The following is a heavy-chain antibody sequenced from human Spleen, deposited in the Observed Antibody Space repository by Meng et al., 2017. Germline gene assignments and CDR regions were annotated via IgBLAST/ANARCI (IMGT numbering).Heavy chain of an antibody. CDR3: ARTDYYGSGSYKAYGMDV. J-gene: IGHJ6*02. V-gene: IGHV1-2*06. CDR1: GYTFPDYW. D-gene: IGHD3-10*01. CDR2: INPKSGDT. Sequence: ASVTVSCKASGYTFPDYWLHWVRRAPGQGLEWMGRINPKSGDTHYAQRFQGRVTMTGDTSISTASMELSGLRSDDTAMYYCARTDYYGSGSYKAYGMDVWGQGTTVTVSS.